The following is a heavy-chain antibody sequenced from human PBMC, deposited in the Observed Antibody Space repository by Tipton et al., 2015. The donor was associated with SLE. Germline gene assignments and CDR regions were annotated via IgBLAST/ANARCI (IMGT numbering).Heavy chain of an antibody. J-gene: IGHJ4*02. V-gene: IGHV3-48*03. Sequence: SLRLSCAASGFTFSGYDMNWVRRPPGKGLEWISYIANSGATIYYADSVKGRFTISRDNAKNSLFLQMNSLGAEDTAVYYCSRRFDSWGQGTLVTVSS. CDR2: IANSGATI. CDR1: GFTFSGYD. CDR3: SRRFDS.